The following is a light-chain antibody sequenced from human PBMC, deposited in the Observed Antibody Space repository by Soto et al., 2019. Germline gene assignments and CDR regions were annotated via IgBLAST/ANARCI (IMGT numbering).Light chain of an antibody. Sequence: QSVVTQEPSVTVSPGGTVTLTCASNTGTVTNAFFPSWVQQKPGQAPRSLISITSNKYSWTPARFSGSLLGGKAALTLSGVQPEDEANYYCLLYYGASQGWVFGGGTKVTVL. CDR3: LLYYGASQGWV. J-gene: IGLJ3*02. CDR1: TGTVTNAFF. CDR2: ITS. V-gene: IGLV7-43*01.